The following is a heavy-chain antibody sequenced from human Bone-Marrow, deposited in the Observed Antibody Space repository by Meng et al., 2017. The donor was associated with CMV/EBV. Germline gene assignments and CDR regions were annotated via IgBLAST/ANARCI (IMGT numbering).Heavy chain of an antibody. CDR3: ARDSSGYLALCDD. V-gene: IGHV3-74*01. D-gene: IGHD3-22*01. Sequence: GGSLRLSCAASGFTFSSYWMHWVRQAPGKGLVWVSRINSDGSSTSYANSVKGRLTISRDNTKNSLYLQMNSLRAEDTAVYYCARDSSGYLALCDDWGQGNLVTVSS. CDR2: INSDGSST. J-gene: IGHJ4*02. CDR1: GFTFSSYW.